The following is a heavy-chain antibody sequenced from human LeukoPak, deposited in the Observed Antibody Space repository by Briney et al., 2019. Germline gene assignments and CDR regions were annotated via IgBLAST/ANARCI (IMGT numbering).Heavy chain of an antibody. V-gene: IGHV3-21*04. CDR2: MYNTSTYI. D-gene: IGHD1-26*01. J-gene: IGHJ4*02. Sequence: PSGSLPLSFPASRLTFSPYRMNWLRQAPGKGLEWVSSMYNTSTYIYYADSVKGRFTISRDNAKNSLYLQMDSLRAEDTAVYYCARDSLVGSTTPVFDYWGQGTLVTVSS. CDR1: RLTFSPYR. CDR3: ARDSLVGSTTPVFDY.